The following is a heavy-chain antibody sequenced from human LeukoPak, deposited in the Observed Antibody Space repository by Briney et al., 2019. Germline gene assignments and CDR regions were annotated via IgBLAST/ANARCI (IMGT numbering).Heavy chain of an antibody. J-gene: IGHJ4*02. D-gene: IGHD3-9*01. Sequence: GGSLRLSCAASGFTFSSYGMHWVRQAPGKGLEWVAFIRYDGSNKYYADSVKGRFTISRDNSKNTLYMQMNRLRAEDTDVYYCAKDGVLRYFDWLPRGGGYYFDYWGQGTLVTVSS. V-gene: IGHV3-30*02. CDR2: IRYDGSNK. CDR3: AKDGVLRYFDWLPRGGGYYFDY. CDR1: GFTFSSYG.